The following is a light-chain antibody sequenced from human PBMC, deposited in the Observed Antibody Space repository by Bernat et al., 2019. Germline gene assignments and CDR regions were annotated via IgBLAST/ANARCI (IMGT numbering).Light chain of an antibody. V-gene: IGLV2-11*01. J-gene: IGLJ3*02. Sequence: QSALTQPRSVSGSPGQSVTISCTGTSRDVGGYNYVSWYQQYPGKAPKLMIYDVTKRPSGVPDRFSGSKSGNTASLTISGLQAEDEADYYCCSYAGSLWVFGGGTKLTVL. CDR1: SRDVGGYNY. CDR3: CSYAGSLWV. CDR2: DVT.